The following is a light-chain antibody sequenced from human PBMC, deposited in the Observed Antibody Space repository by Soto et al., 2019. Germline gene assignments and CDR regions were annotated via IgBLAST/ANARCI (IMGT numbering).Light chain of an antibody. CDR1: QRVSRH. CDR2: DAS. V-gene: IGKV3-11*01. J-gene: IGKJ4*01. CDR3: QQRSNWPPVT. Sequence: EVVLTQSPATLSLSPGERATLSCRASQRVSRHLAWYQQKPGQAPRLLILDASDRATGIPARFRGGGSGTNFSLTISSLEPEDFAVYYCQQRSNWPPVTCGGGTKVDIK.